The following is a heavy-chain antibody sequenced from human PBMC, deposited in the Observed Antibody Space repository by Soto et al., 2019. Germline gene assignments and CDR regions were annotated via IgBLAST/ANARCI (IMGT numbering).Heavy chain of an antibody. Sequence: GASVKVSCKASGFTFTSSAVHWVRQARGQRLEWIGWIVVGSGNTNYAQKFQERVTITRDMSTSTAYMELSSLRSEDTAVYYCAADFGSGWYAFDIWGQGTMVTVSS. D-gene: IGHD6-19*01. V-gene: IGHV1-58*01. J-gene: IGHJ3*02. CDR2: IVVGSGNT. CDR1: GFTFTSSA. CDR3: AADFGSGWYAFDI.